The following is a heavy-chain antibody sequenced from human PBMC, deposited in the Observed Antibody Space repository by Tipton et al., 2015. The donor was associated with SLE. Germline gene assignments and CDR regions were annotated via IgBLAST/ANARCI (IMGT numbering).Heavy chain of an antibody. V-gene: IGHV4-30-2*01. CDR3: AREVGLVATGWSDP. CDR1: GGSLSSGDYS. J-gene: IGHJ5*02. CDR2: IFHSGSA. Sequence: TLSLTCTVSGGSLSSGDYSWSWVRQPPGKGLEWIGHIFHSGSAYYNPSLKSRVTMSVDRSRNQFSLRLTSMTAADSALYYCAREVGLVATGWSDPRDQRAVVTVSS. D-gene: IGHD1-26*01.